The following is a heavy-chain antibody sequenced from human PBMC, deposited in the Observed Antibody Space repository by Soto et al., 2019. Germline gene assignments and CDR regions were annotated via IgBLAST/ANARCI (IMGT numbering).Heavy chain of an antibody. V-gene: IGHV4-4*02. CDR1: GGSIISSHW. D-gene: IGHD3-10*01. CDR2: IYHSGST. Sequence: LSLTCTVSGGSIISSHWWTWVRQSPGEGLEWIGEIYHSGSTNYNPSLRRRVTISIDKSSNQFSLNLRSVTVTDSAVYYCTRGDYTWLAESDSPPYAMDVWGQGTTVTVSS. J-gene: IGHJ6*02. CDR3: TRGDYTWLAESDSPPYAMDV.